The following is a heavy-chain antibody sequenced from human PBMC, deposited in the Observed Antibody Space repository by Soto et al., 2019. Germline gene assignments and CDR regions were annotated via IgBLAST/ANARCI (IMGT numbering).Heavy chain of an antibody. CDR1: GYTFTSYD. CDR2: MNPNSGNT. V-gene: IGHV1-8*01. Sequence: ASVKVSCKASGYTFTSYDINWVRQATGQGLEWMGWMNPNSGNTGYAQKFQGRVTMTRNTSISTAYMELSSLRSEDTAVYYCARITYYDFWSGYYGIQQRHYGMDVWGQGTTVTVSS. CDR3: ARITYYDFWSGYYGIQQRHYGMDV. J-gene: IGHJ6*02. D-gene: IGHD3-3*01.